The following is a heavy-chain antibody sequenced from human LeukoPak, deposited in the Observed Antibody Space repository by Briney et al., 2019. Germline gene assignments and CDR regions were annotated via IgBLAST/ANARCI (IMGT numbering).Heavy chain of an antibody. CDR1: GGTFSSYA. Sequence: ASVKVSCKASGGTFSSYAISWVRQAPGQGLEWMGGIIPIFGTANYAQKFQGRVTITADKSTSTGYMELSSLRSEDTAVYYCAREGEGITGNYFDYWGQGTLVTVSS. J-gene: IGHJ4*02. CDR3: AREGEGITGNYFDY. V-gene: IGHV1-69*06. CDR2: IIPIFGTA. D-gene: IGHD1-20*01.